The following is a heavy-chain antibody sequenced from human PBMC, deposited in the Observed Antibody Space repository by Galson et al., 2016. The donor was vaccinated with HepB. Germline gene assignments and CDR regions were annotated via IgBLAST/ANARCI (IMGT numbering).Heavy chain of an antibody. CDR1: AFTFSAYP. V-gene: IGHV3-74*01. CDR2: IFTDGGGT. CDR3: GRGSKYGFDM. Sequence: SLRLSCAASAFTFSAYPMHWVRQAPGKGLVWISRIFTDGGGTLYADSVKGRFTISRDNAKNTLFLQMNSLGADDTAVYYCGRGSKYGFDMWGQGTMVTVSS. J-gene: IGHJ3*02.